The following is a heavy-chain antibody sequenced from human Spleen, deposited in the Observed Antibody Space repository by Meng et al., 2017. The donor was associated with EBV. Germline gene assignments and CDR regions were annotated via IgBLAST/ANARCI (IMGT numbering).Heavy chain of an antibody. CDR1: GGSISSSSHY. CDR3: ARGRFPAAKDY. J-gene: IGHJ4*02. CDR2: IYYGGRT. D-gene: IGHD6-13*01. Sequence: GPGLVKPSDTLPLIGTVSGGSISSSSHYWGWVRQPPGKGLEWIGSIYYGGRTYYNPSLRSRVTRSIDTSKNQFSLKLTSVTAADTAVYYCARGRFPAAKDYWGRGTLVTVSS. V-gene: IGHV4-39*07.